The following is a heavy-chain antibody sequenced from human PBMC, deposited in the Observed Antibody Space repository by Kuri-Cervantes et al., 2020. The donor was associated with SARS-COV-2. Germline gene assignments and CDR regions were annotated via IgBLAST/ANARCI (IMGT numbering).Heavy chain of an antibody. CDR2: ISGSGGST. Sequence: GGSLRLSCAASGSTFSSYAMSWVRQAPGKGLEWVSAISGSGGSTYYADSVKGRFTISRDNSKNTLYLQMNSLRAEDTAVYYCAKDFKYYKSEYFQHWGQGTLVTVSS. D-gene: IGHD2/OR15-2a*01. J-gene: IGHJ1*01. CDR1: GSTFSSYA. V-gene: IGHV3-23*01. CDR3: AKDFKYYKSEYFQH.